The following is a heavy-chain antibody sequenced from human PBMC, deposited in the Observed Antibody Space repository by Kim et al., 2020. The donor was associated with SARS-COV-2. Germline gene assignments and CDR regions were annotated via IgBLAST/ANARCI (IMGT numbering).Heavy chain of an antibody. J-gene: IGHJ5*01. CDR3: ARHLSISGTFYNFDS. V-gene: IGHV4-59*08. D-gene: IGHD1-1*01. CDR1: GDSIRSFS. CDR2: IDNSGGA. Sequence: SETLSLTCAVSGDSIRSFSWSWIRQPPGKGLQWIAYIDNSGGATYYPSLKSRAAVSVDTSNNNLSLRLAFVTAADTATYFCARHLSISGTFYNFDSWGQGILVTVSS.